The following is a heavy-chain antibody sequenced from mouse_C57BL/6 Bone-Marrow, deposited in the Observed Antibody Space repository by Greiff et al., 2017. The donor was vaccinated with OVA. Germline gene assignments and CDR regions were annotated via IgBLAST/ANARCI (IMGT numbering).Heavy chain of an antibody. Sequence: QVQLQQPGAELVKPGASVKLSCKASGYTFTSYWMQWVKQRPGQGLEWIGEIDPSDSYTNYNQKFQGKATLTVDTSSSTVYMQLSSLTAEDSAVYYCASRGDGWYFDVWGTGTTVTVAS. CDR3: ASRGDGWYFDV. CDR2: IDPSDSYT. J-gene: IGHJ1*03. V-gene: IGHV1-50*01. CDR1: GYTFTSYW. D-gene: IGHD2-3*01.